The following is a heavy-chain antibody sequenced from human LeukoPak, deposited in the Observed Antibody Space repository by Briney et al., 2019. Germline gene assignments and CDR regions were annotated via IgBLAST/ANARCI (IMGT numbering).Heavy chain of an antibody. CDR1: GGAISSHC. Sequence: PSETLSLTCTVSGGAISSHCWSWIRQPPGKGLEWIGYIYYSGSTNYNPSLKSRVTISVDTSKNQFYLKLSSVTAADTAVYYCATSLGYFDYWGQGTMVTVSS. CDR3: ATSLGYFDY. V-gene: IGHV4-59*11. D-gene: IGHD3-16*01. CDR2: IYYSGST. J-gene: IGHJ4*02.